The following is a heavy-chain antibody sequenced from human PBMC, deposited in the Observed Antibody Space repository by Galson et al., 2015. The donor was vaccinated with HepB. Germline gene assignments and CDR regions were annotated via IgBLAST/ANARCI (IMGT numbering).Heavy chain of an antibody. Sequence: SVKVSCKASGYTFTSYDINWVRQATGQGLEWMGWMNPNSGNTGYAQKFQGRVTMTRNTSISTAYMELSSLRSEDTAVYYCARVIVGATYYYYGMDVWGQGTTVTVSS. J-gene: IGHJ6*02. V-gene: IGHV1-8*01. CDR1: GYTFTSYD. D-gene: IGHD1-26*01. CDR2: MNPNSGNT. CDR3: ARVIVGATYYYYGMDV.